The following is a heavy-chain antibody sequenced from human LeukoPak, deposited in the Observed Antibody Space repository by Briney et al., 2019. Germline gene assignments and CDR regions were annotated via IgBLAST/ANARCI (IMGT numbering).Heavy chain of an antibody. CDR1: GGTFSSYS. Sequence: SVKVPCKASGGTFSSYSISWVRQAPGQGLEWMGRIIPILGIANYAQKFQGRVTITADKSTSTAYMELSSLRSGDTAVYYCAATYCSTTSCYDYDAFDIWGQGTMVTVSS. V-gene: IGHV1-69*02. CDR3: AATYCSTTSCYDYDAFDI. J-gene: IGHJ3*02. D-gene: IGHD2-2*01. CDR2: IIPILGIA.